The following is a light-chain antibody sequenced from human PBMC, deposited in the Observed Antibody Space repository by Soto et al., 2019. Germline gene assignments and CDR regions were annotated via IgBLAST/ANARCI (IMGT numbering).Light chain of an antibody. Sequence: DIQMTQSPSTLSASVGDRVTITCRASQSIRPWLAWYQQKPGKAPNLLIYDASSLESGVPSRFSGSGSVTEFTLTISSLQAEDFATYYCQHYNSYSATFGPGTKLEIK. CDR3: QHYNSYSAT. CDR1: QSIRPW. V-gene: IGKV1-5*01. J-gene: IGKJ2*01. CDR2: DAS.